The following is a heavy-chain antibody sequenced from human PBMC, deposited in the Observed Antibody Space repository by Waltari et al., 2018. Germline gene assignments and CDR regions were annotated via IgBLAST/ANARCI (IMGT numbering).Heavy chain of an antibody. CDR3: ARDTGYYDSSGSYDY. D-gene: IGHD3-22*01. J-gene: IGHJ4*02. CDR1: GGTFSSYA. Sequence: QVQLVQSGAEVKKPGSSVKVSCKASGGTFSSYAISWVRQAPGQGLEWMGRINPNSGGTNYAQKFQGRVNMTRDTCISTVDMELSRLRSDDTAVYYCARDTGYYDSSGSYDYWGQGTLVTVSS. V-gene: IGHV1-2*06. CDR2: INPNSGGT.